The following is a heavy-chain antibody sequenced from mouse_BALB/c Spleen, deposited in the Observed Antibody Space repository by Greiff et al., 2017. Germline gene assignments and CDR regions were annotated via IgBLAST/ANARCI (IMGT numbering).Heavy chain of an antibody. CDR1: GFTFSSYA. V-gene: IGHV5-6*01. Sequence: EVQLVESGGGLVKPGGSLKLSCAASGFTFSSYAMSWVRQTPEKRLEWVASISSGGSYTYYPDSVKGRFTISRDNAKNTLYLQMSSLKSEDTAMYYCARQSNWDGFAYWGQGTLVTVSA. CDR3: ARQSNWDGFAY. D-gene: IGHD4-1*01. J-gene: IGHJ3*01. CDR2: ISSGGSYT.